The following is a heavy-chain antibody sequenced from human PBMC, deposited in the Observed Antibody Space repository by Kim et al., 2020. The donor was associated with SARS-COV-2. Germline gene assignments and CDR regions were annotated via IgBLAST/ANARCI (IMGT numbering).Heavy chain of an antibody. Sequence: GGSLRLSCAASGFTFSSYAMHWVRQAPGKGLEWVAVISYDGNNNYYADSVKGRFTISRDHSKNTLYLQMSSRRAEDTAMYYCARGRYEYGDYALDYWGQGSLGTVSS. D-gene: IGHD4-17*01. CDR1: GFTFSSYA. J-gene: IGHJ4*02. CDR3: ARGRYEYGDYALDY. CDR2: ISYDGNNN. V-gene: IGHV3-30-3*01.